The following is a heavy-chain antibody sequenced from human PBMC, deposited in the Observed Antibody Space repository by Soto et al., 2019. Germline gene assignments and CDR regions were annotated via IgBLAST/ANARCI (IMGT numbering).Heavy chain of an antibody. V-gene: IGHV1-18*01. Sequence: QVQLVQSRGEVKKPGASVKVSCKTSGYSFTTYGISWVRQAPGQGLEWMGWISGYNGNTNYAQKLKGRLTMTTDTSTSTAEMELRSLTSDDTAVYYCAREGPAPNYYYGMDVWGQGSTVTVSS. CDR1: GYSFTTYG. CDR3: AREGPAPNYYYGMDV. J-gene: IGHJ6*02. CDR2: ISGYNGNT.